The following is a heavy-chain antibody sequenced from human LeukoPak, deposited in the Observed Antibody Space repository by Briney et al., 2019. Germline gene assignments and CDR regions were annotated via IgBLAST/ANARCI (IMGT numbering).Heavy chain of an antibody. V-gene: IGHV3-7*01. CDR1: GFTFSNYW. J-gene: IGHJ4*02. CDR3: TFYCGGDCYYDY. CDR2: IKQDGSEK. D-gene: IGHD2-21*02. Sequence: GGSLRLSCAASGFTFSNYWMTWVRQAPGKGLEWVASIKQDGSEKYYVDSVKGRFTISRDNAKNSLYLQMNSLRAEDTAVYYCTFYCGGDCYYDYWGQGTLVTVSS.